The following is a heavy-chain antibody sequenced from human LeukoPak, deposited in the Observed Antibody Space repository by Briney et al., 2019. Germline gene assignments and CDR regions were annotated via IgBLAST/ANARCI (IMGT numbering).Heavy chain of an antibody. CDR3: AGGQQLAYFDY. Sequence: SETLSLTCTVSGGSISSYYWSWIRQPPGKGLEWLGYIYYSGSTNYNPSLKSRVSISIDRSKNQFSLKLTSVTAADTAVYYCAGGQQLAYFDYWGQGTLVTVSS. V-gene: IGHV4-59*08. CDR2: IYYSGST. D-gene: IGHD6-13*01. J-gene: IGHJ4*02. CDR1: GGSISSYY.